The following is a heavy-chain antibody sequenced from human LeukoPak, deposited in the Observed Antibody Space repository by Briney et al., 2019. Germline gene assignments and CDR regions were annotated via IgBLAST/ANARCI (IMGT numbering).Heavy chain of an antibody. Sequence: ASVKVSFKVSGYTFTSYDINWVRQATGQGLEWMGWMDPNSGNTGYAQKFQGRVTITRNTSISTAYMELSSLRSEDTAVYYCARGGSSSTLDYWGQGTLVTVSS. V-gene: IGHV1-8*03. D-gene: IGHD6-6*01. CDR2: MDPNSGNT. J-gene: IGHJ4*02. CDR1: GYTFTSYD. CDR3: ARGGSSSTLDY.